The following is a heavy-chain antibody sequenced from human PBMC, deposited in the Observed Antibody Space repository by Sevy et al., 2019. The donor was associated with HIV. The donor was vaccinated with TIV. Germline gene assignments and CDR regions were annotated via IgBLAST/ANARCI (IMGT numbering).Heavy chain of an antibody. V-gene: IGHV3-23*01. J-gene: IGHJ6*03. CDR3: AKDGVGATLLYYMDI. Sequence: GGSLRLSCAASGFTFSSYAMSWVRQAPGKGLEWVSAISGTGGSTYYADSVKGRFTISRDNSKNTLYLQMNSLRAEDTAVYYCAKDGVGATLLYYMDIWGKGTTVTVSS. CDR2: ISGTGGST. CDR1: GFTFSSYA. D-gene: IGHD1-26*01.